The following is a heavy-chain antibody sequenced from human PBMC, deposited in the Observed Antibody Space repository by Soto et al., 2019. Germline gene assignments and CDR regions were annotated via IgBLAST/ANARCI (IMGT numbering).Heavy chain of an antibody. V-gene: IGHV3-33*01. Sequence: PGGSRRRSCAASGFTFSSYVMHWVRQAPGKGLEWVAVIWYDGSNKYYADSVKGRFTISRDNSKNTLYLQMNSLRAEDTAVYYCARFLTRQYYYYYYGMDVWGQGTTVTVSS. CDR2: IWYDGSNK. CDR3: ARFLTRQYYYYYYGMDV. J-gene: IGHJ6*02. CDR1: GFTFSSYV. D-gene: IGHD6-6*01.